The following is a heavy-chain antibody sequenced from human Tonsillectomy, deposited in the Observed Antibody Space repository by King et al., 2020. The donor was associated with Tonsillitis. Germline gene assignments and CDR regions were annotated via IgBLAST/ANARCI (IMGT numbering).Heavy chain of an antibody. J-gene: IGHJ4*02. CDR2: XXXSXXT. V-gene: IGHV4-30-2*01. CDR1: GGSFSGGDYS. D-gene: IGHD2-15*01. CDR3: ARGWTL. Sequence: QLQESGSGLLKPSQTLSLSCAVSGGSFSGGDYSWSXXRQPPGXGLXXXXXXXXSXXTXXNPPXNSPVTMSVXRSKNQVSLILTSVTAADTAVYYCARGWTLWGQGTLVTVSS.